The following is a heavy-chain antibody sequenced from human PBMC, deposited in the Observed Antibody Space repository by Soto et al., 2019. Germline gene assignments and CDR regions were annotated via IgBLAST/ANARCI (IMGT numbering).Heavy chain of an antibody. CDR2: ISWGSDTI. CDR1: GFTFNDYD. V-gene: IGHV3-9*01. J-gene: IGHJ3*02. Sequence: EVQLVEAGGGLVQPGRSLRLSCAGSGFTFNDYDMRWVRQAAGKGLEWVSGISWGSDTIEYADSVQGRFTISRDNAKNSLYPQMNSLSLEDTDLYLCAKALTPDYAESTAYAAFNKWGVGKRIPVSP. D-gene: IGHD3-16*01. CDR3: AKALTPDYAESTAYAAFNK.